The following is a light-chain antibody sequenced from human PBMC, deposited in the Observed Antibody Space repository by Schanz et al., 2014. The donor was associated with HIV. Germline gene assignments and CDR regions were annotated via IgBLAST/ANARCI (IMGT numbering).Light chain of an antibody. CDR3: QHYSDWPN. CDR1: QSLESD. Sequence: EIVMTQSPGTLSLSPGGRATLSCRASQSLESDSLAWYQQKPGQAPRLLIYGASTRATGIPARFSGSGSGREFTLTIGSLQSEDVAVYYCQHYSDWPNFGGGTKVEIK. V-gene: IGKV3-15*01. CDR2: GAS. J-gene: IGKJ4*01.